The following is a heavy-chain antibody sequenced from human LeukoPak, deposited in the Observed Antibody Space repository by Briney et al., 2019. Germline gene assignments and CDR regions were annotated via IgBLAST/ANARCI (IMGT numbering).Heavy chain of an antibody. CDR3: AKDLGYGSGSSFDY. V-gene: IGHV3-23*01. D-gene: IGHD3-10*01. J-gene: IGHJ4*02. Sequence: TGGSLRLSCAASGFTFSSYAINWVRQAPGMGLEWVSAISGGGGGAYYADSVKGRFTISRDNSKSMLFLQMNSLRAEDTAVYYCAKDLGYGSGSSFDYWGQGTLVTVSS. CDR1: GFTFSSYA. CDR2: ISGGGGGA.